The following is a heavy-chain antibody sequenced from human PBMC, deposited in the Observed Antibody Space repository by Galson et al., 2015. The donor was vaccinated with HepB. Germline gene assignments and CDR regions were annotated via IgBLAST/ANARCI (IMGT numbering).Heavy chain of an antibody. D-gene: IGHD6-19*01. CDR1: GFTFSDYH. CDR3: ARAWGSLEGSGWSPNFDY. V-gene: IGHV3-11*06. J-gene: IGHJ4*02. CDR2: ISSSSSYT. Sequence: SLRLSCAASGFTFSDYHMSWIRQAPGKGLEWVSYISSSSSYTNYADSVKGRFTISRDNAKNSLYLQMNSLRAEDTAVYYCARAWGSLEGSGWSPNFDYWGQGTLVTVSS.